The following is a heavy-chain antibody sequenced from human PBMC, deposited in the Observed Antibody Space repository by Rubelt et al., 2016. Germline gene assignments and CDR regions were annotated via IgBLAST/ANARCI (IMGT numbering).Heavy chain of an antibody. V-gene: IGHV3-7*03. D-gene: IGHD3/OR15-3a*01. CDR1: GFIFNDYW. J-gene: IGHJ4*02. Sequence: VQLVESGGGVVQPGGSLRLSCAASGFIFNDYWMSWVRQAPGKGLEWVANIKQDGYETYYVDSVKGRFTISRDNAKNSLYRQMNSLRGDDTAIYYCAGEDWSPDCWGQGTLVTVSS. CDR2: IKQDGYET. CDR3: AGEDWSPDC.